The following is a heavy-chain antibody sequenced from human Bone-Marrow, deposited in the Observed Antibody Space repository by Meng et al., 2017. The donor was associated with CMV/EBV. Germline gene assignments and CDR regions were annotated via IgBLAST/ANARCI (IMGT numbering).Heavy chain of an antibody. CDR3: ARGPIAARHFGY. J-gene: IGHJ4*02. D-gene: IGHD6-13*01. Sequence: SETLSLTCSVSGDSINSRSFYWGWIRQPPGKGLEWIGSVYYSGRSNYASSLKSRVTISVDTSKNQFSLKLTSVTAADSAVYYCARGPIAARHFGYWGQGTLVTVSS. V-gene: IGHV4-39*07. CDR1: GDSINSRSFY. CDR2: VYYSGRS.